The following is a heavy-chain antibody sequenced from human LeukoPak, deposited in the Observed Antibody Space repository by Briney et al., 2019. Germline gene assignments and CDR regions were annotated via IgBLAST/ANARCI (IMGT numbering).Heavy chain of an antibody. CDR1: GYTFTTYY. CDR3: AGIAAADLPDY. V-gene: IGHV1-2*02. J-gene: IGHJ4*02. CDR2: VNPNSGGT. D-gene: IGHD6-13*01. Sequence: GASVKVSCKASGYTFTTYYMHWVRQAPGQGFEWMGGVNPNSGGTNYAQKFRGRVNMTREKSISTAYIELSRLRSDDTAGYYWAGIAAADLPDYWGQGTLVTVSS.